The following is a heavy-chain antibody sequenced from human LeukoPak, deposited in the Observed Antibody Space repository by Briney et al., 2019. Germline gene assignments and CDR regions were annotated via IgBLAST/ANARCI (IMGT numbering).Heavy chain of an antibody. J-gene: IGHJ4*02. D-gene: IGHD6-19*01. CDR2: INPNSGGT. CDR3: ARSWYSSGWFLFY. CDR1: GYTFTGYY. Sequence: GASVKVSCKASGYTFTGYYMHWVRQAPGQGLEWMGWINPNSGGTNYAQKFQGRVTMTRDTSISTAYMELSRLRSDDTAVYYCARSWYSSGWFLFYWGQGTLVTVSS. V-gene: IGHV1-2*02.